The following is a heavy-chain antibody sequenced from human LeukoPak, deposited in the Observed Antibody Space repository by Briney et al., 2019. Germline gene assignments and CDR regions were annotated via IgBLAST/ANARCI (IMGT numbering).Heavy chain of an antibody. CDR1: GASTTSHY. CDR3: ARDTRSYDTSGYYYFDY. CDR2: IYSDGTT. D-gene: IGHD3-22*01. J-gene: IGHJ4*02. Sequence: PSETLSLTCSVSGASTTSHYWNWIRQAPGKGLEWIGYIYSDGTTSYSPSLRSRVTISIDTSRNQFSLKLSSVTAADAAVYYCARDTRSYDTSGYYYFDYWGQGALVTVSS. V-gene: IGHV4-59*11.